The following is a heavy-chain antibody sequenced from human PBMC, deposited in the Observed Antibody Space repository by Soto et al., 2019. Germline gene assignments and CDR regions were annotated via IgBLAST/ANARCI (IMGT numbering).Heavy chain of an antibody. Sequence: QVQLVESGGGVVQPGRSLRLSCAASGFTFSSYGMHWVRQAPGEGLEWVALISYDGSNKYYADSMKGRFTISRDNSKNTLYLQMISLRAEDTAVYYCAKAPTLTVADYWGQGTLVTVSS. CDR1: GFTFSSYG. CDR3: AKAPTLTVADY. V-gene: IGHV3-30*18. CDR2: ISYDGSNK. D-gene: IGHD6-19*01. J-gene: IGHJ4*02.